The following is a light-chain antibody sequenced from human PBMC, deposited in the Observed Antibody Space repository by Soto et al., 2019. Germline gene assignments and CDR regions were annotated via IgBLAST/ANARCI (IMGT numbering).Light chain of an antibody. V-gene: IGKV2D-29*02. CDR3: MQSTQLPPT. CDR1: QSLLHITGETF. Sequence: DVVLTQSPLSLPVTLGRPASISCRPSQSLLHITGETFLFWYLQKPGQSPQLLIYEVSTRVSGVPDRFSGSGSGTDFTLEISRVETDDVGIYYCMQSTQLPPTFGQGTRLEIK. J-gene: IGKJ5*01. CDR2: EVS.